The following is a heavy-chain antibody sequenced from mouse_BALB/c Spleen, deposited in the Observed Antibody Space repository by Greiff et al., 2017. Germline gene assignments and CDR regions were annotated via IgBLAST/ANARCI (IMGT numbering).Heavy chain of an antibody. CDR2: IRNKANGYTT. CDR1: GFTFTDYY. V-gene: IGHV7-3*02. J-gene: IGHJ4*01. CDR3: AREGSYDVQAMDY. Sequence: EVMLVESGGGLVQPGGSLRLSCATSGFTFTDYYMSWVRQPPGKALEWLGFIRNKANGYTTEYSASVKGRFTISRDNSQSILYLQMNTLGAEDSATYYCAREGSYDVQAMDYWGQGTSVTVSS. D-gene: IGHD2-14*01.